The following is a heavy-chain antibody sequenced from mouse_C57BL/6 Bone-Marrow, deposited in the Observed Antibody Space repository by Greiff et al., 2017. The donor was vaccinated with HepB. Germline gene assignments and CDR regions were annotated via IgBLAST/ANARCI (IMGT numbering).Heavy chain of an antibody. CDR3: ARRDYSNYPYYAMDY. Sequence: EVQLQESGPGLVKPSQSLSLTCSVTGYSITSGYYWNWIRQFPGNKLEWMGYISYDGSNNYNPSLKNRISITRDTSKNQFFLKLNSVTTEDTATYYCARRDYSNYPYYAMDYWGQGTSVTVSS. CDR2: ISYDGSN. D-gene: IGHD2-5*01. CDR1: GYSITSGYY. V-gene: IGHV3-6*01. J-gene: IGHJ4*01.